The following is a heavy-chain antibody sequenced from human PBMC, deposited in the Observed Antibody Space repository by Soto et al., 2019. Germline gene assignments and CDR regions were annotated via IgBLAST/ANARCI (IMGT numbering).Heavy chain of an antibody. Sequence: GCSLRPPCAVPGFTVINNYMICNRHPPGKGREWVSVIESGGRTYCADSVKVRFTIPRGKARSTLYCRMNSLRAEDTAGYYCAKIYCSDTSGDDFDYWGQGTLVTVSS. CDR2: IESGGRT. D-gene: IGHD2-2*01. J-gene: IGHJ4*02. V-gene: IGHV3-53*01. CDR3: AKIYCSDTSGDDFDY. CDR1: GFTVINNY.